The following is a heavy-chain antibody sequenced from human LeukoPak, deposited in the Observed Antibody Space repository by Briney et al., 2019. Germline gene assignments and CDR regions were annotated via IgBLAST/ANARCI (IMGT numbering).Heavy chain of an antibody. CDR2: ISSSGTDT. V-gene: IGHV3-21*01. CDR1: GFTFNNYA. D-gene: IGHD1-1*01. J-gene: IGHJ4*02. CDR3: ARDSDWNDGLDY. Sequence: GGSLRLSCVVSGFTFNNYAMSWVRQAPGKGLEWVSIISSSGTDTDYADSVKGRFIISRDNARNSLYLQMNSLRAEDTAVYYCARDSDWNDGLDYWGQGTLVTVSS.